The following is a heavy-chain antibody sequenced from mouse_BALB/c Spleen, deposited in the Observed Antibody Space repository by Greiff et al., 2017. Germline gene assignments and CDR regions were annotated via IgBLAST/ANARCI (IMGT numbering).Heavy chain of an antibody. CDR2: INPSNGGT. D-gene: IGHD4-1*01. V-gene: IGHV1S81*02. CDR3: TRSWDGWFAY. Sequence: QVQLQQSGAELVKPGASVKLSCKASGYTFTSYYMYWVKQRPGQGLEWIGEINPSNGGTNFNEKFKSKATLTVDKSSSTAYMQLSSLTSEDSAVYYCTRSWDGWFAYWGQGTLVTVSA. CDR1: GYTFTSYY. J-gene: IGHJ3*01.